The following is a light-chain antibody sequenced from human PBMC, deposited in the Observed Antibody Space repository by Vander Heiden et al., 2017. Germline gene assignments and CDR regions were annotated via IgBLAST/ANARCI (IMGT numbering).Light chain of an antibody. J-gene: IGKJ1*01. CDR1: QSVISSY. CDR3: QQYGSSPPT. Sequence: IVLTQSPGTLSLSPGERATLSCRASQSVISSYLAWYQQKPGQAPRLLIYGASSRATGIPDRFSGSESGTDFTLTISRLEPEDFAVYYCQQYGSSPPTFGQGTKVEIE. V-gene: IGKV3-20*01. CDR2: GAS.